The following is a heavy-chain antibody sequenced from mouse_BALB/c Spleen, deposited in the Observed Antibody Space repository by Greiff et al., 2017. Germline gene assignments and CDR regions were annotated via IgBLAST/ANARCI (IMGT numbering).Heavy chain of an antibody. D-gene: IGHD1-1*01. J-gene: IGHJ3*01. CDR2: ISDGGSYT. V-gene: IGHV5-4*02. CDR3: AREGYYGAY. Sequence: EVKLQESGGGLVKPGGSLKLSCAASGFTFSDYYMYWVRQTPEKRLEWVATISDGGSYTYYPDSVKGRFTISRDNAKNNLYLQMSSLKSEDTAMYYCAREGYYGAYWGQGTLVTVSA. CDR1: GFTFSDYY.